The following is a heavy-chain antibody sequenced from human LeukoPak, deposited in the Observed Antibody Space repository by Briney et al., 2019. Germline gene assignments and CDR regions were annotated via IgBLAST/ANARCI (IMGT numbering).Heavy chain of an antibody. V-gene: IGHV3-23*01. D-gene: IGHD3-3*01. CDR1: GFTFSSYA. CDR2: ISGSGGST. CDR3: AKVGLSDFWSGYSPYYFDY. J-gene: IGHJ4*02. Sequence: GGSLRLSCAASGFTFSSYAMSWVRQAPGKGLEWVSAISGSGGSTYYTDSVKGRFTISRDNSKNTLYLQMNSLRAEDTAVYYCAKVGLSDFWSGYSPYYFDYWGQGTLVTVSS.